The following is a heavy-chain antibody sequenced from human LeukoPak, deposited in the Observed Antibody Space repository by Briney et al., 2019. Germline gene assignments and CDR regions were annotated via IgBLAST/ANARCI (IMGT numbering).Heavy chain of an antibody. CDR3: AKSHRVLRYFDWLPDY. CDR2: ISGSGGST. CDR1: GFTFSSYA. V-gene: IGHV3-23*01. Sequence: GGSLRLSCAASGFTFSSYAMSWVRQAPGKGLVWVSAISGSGGSTYYADSVKGRFTISRDNSKNTLYLQMNSLRAEDTAVYYCAKSHRVLRYFDWLPDYWGQGTLVTVSS. D-gene: IGHD3-9*01. J-gene: IGHJ4*02.